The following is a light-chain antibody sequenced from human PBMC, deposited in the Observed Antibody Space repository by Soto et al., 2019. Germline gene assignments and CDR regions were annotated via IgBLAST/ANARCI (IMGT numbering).Light chain of an antibody. V-gene: IGKV3-20*01. J-gene: IGKJ3*01. CDR3: QQYGSSLLFT. Sequence: EIVLTQSPGTLSLSPGERATLSCRASQSVSSSYLAWYQQKPGQAPRLLIYGASSRATGIPDRFSGSGSGTDFTLTISRLEPEDFAVYYCQQYGSSLLFTFSPGTTVDIK. CDR1: QSVSSSY. CDR2: GAS.